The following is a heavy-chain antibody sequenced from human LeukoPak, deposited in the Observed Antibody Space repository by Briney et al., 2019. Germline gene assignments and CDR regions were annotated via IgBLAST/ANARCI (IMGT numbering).Heavy chain of an antibody. V-gene: IGHV3-15*01. CDR3: TTYLIMITFGGVIANDY. Sequence: PGGSLRLSCAASGFTFSNAWMSWVRQAPGKGLEWVGRIKSKTDGGTTDYAAPVKGRFTISRDDSKNTLYLQMNSLKTEDTAVHYCTTYLIMITFGGVIANDYWGQGTLVTVSS. CDR2: IKSKTDGGTT. D-gene: IGHD3-16*02. J-gene: IGHJ4*02. CDR1: GFTFSNAW.